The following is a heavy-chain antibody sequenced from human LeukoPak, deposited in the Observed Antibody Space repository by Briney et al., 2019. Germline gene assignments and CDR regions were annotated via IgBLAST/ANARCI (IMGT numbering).Heavy chain of an antibody. CDR2: IDPSDSHT. J-gene: IGHJ4*02. CDR3: AISVQGPSPIDY. V-gene: IGHV5-10-1*01. Sequence: GESLKISCKGSGYTFTSYWISWVRQMPGKGLEWMGRIDPSDSHTKYSPSFQGHVTISVDKSINTAYLQWSSLRASDTAMYYCAISVQGPSPIDYWGQGTLVTVSS. CDR1: GYTFTSYW.